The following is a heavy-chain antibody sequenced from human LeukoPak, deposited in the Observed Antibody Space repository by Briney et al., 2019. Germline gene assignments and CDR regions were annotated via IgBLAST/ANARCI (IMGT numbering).Heavy chain of an antibody. D-gene: IGHD3-10*01. Sequence: SETLSLTCAVYGGSFSGYYWSWIRQPPGKGLEWTGEINHSGSTNYNPSLKSRVTISVDTSKNQFSLKLSSVTAADTAVYYCARGVFPDAFDIWGQGTMVTVSS. V-gene: IGHV4-34*01. CDR2: INHSGST. CDR3: ARGVFPDAFDI. CDR1: GGSFSGYY. J-gene: IGHJ3*02.